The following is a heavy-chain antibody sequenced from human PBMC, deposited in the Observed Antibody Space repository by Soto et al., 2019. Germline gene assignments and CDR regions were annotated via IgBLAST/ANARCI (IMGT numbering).Heavy chain of an antibody. D-gene: IGHD3-9*01. Sequence: SETLSLTCTVSNGSISGYFWSWIRQPPGKGLEWVGYNYYSGSPNYNPSLKSRVTISVDTSKNQFSLRLSSVTAADTAVYYCARASNYDILTGYDYYYYMDVCGKGTTVTVSS. CDR3: ARASNYDILTGYDYYYYMDV. CDR2: NYYSGSP. CDR1: NGSISGYF. J-gene: IGHJ6*03. V-gene: IGHV4-59*01.